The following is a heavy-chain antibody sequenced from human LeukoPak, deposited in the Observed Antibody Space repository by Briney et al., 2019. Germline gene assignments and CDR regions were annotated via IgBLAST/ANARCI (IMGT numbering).Heavy chain of an antibody. CDR1: GFTFNSYS. V-gene: IGHV3-21*01. CDR3: ARAPLGGSYDY. CDR2: IGGRKNYI. Sequence: PGGSLRLSCAASGFTFNSYSMNWVRQAPGKWLEWVSSIGGRKNYIDYADSIKGRFTTSRDNTKKSLYLQMNNLRAEDTAVYYCARAPLGGSYDYWGQGTLVTVSS. J-gene: IGHJ4*02. D-gene: IGHD1-26*01.